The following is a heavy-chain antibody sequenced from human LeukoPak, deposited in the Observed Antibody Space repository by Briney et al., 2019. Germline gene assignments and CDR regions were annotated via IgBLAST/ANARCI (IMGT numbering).Heavy chain of an antibody. D-gene: IGHD1-26*01. CDR2: INSDGSAT. Sequence: PGGSLRLSCVASGFTLSTYWMHWVRQAPGKGLVWVSRINSDGSATSYADSVMVRFTISRDSAKNTLYLQMNSLRAEDTAVYYCAREGWGLSVADAFDIWGQGTMVTVSS. CDR3: AREGWGLSVADAFDI. CDR1: GFTLSTYW. J-gene: IGHJ3*02. V-gene: IGHV3-74*01.